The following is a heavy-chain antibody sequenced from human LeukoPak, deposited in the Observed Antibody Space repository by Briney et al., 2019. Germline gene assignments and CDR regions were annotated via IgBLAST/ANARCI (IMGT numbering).Heavy chain of an antibody. V-gene: IGHV3-33*08. Sequence: QAGGSLRLSCAASGFTFSSYAMSWVRQAPVKGLGWVAGIWYDGSNKNYADSVKGRFTISRDNSKNTLYLQMNSLRAEDTAVYFCARDQWFSGLFFDYWGQGILVTVSS. J-gene: IGHJ4*02. CDR2: IWYDGSNK. D-gene: IGHD3-10*01. CDR1: GFTFSSYA. CDR3: ARDQWFSGLFFDY.